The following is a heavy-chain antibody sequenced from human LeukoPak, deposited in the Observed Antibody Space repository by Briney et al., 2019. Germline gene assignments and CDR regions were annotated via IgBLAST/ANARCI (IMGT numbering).Heavy chain of an antibody. Sequence: SETLSLTCTVSGGSISSYYWSWIRQPPGKGLEWIGYIYYSGSTNYNPSLKSRVTISVDTSKNQFSLKLSSVTAADTAVYYCARGVEGSGSYLQAEYFQHWGQGTLVTVSS. CDR3: ARGVEGSGSYLQAEYFQH. V-gene: IGHV4-59*01. J-gene: IGHJ1*01. D-gene: IGHD1-26*01. CDR1: GGSISSYY. CDR2: IYYSGST.